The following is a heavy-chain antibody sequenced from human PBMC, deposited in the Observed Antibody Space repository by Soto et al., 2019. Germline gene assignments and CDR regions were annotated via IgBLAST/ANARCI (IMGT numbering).Heavy chain of an antibody. J-gene: IGHJ5*02. CDR3: ATSGDYYWFDP. Sequence: GVCVRLSCAVSGLAFSSYAMSWVRKAPGKELEWVLAIRDSGGSTYYADSVKGRFTISRDNFKNTLCRQMDSLRAGVKAVYYCATSGDYYWFDPCRQRTLVTVSS. V-gene: IGHV3-23*01. D-gene: IGHD4-17*01. CDR2: IRDSGGST. CDR1: GLAFSSYA.